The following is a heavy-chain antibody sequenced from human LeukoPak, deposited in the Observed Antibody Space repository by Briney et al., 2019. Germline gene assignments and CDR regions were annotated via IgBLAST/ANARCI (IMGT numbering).Heavy chain of an antibody. V-gene: IGHV3-23*01. D-gene: IGHD3-16*01. CDR2: ISGSGGST. CDR3: AKGYYDYVWGSYYFDY. Sequence: PGGSLRLSCAASRFTFSSYAMSWVRQAPGKGLEWVSAISGSGGSTYYADSVKGRFTISRDNSRDTLYLQMNSLRAEDTAVYYCAKGYYDYVWGSYYFDYWGQGTLVTVSS. CDR1: RFTFSSYA. J-gene: IGHJ4*02.